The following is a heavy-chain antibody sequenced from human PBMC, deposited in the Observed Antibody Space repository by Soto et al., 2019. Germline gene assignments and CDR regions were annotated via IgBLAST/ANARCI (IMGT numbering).Heavy chain of an antibody. J-gene: IGHJ3*02. V-gene: IGHV4-4*02. Sequence: QVQLQESGPGLVKPSGTLSLTCAVSSGSISSSNWWSWVRQPPGKGLEWIGEIYHSGSTNYNPSLKSRVTISVDKSKNQVSLKLSSVTAADTAVYYCARAFWMITFGGVLAPHAFDIWGQGIMVTDSS. D-gene: IGHD3-16*02. CDR1: SGSISSSNW. CDR3: ARAFWMITFGGVLAPHAFDI. CDR2: IYHSGST.